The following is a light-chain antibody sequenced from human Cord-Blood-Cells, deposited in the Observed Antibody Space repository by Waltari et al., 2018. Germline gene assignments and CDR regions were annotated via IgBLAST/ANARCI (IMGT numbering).Light chain of an antibody. CDR3: CSYAGSSTFVV. J-gene: IGLJ2*01. CDR1: SSDVRSYNL. V-gene: IGLV2-23*02. Sequence: QSALTQPPSVSGSPGHSITIPCTGPSSDVRSYNLVSWYQQHPGKAPKLMIYEVSKRPSGVSNRFSGSKSGNTASLTISGLQAEDEADYYCCSYAGSSTFVVFGGGTKLTVL. CDR2: EVS.